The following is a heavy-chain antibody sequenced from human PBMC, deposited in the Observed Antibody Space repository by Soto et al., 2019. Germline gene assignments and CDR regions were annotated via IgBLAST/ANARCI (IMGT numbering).Heavy chain of an antibody. CDR2: INPNSGST. Sequence: ASVKVSCKASGYTFTGYYMHWVRQAPGQGLEWMGWINPNSGSTNYAQKFQGWVTMTRDTSISTAYMELSRLRSDDTAVYYCASSYYDSSGYTDNYYGMDVWGQGTTVTVSS. CDR1: GYTFTGYY. D-gene: IGHD3-22*01. V-gene: IGHV1-2*04. J-gene: IGHJ6*02. CDR3: ASSYYDSSGYTDNYYGMDV.